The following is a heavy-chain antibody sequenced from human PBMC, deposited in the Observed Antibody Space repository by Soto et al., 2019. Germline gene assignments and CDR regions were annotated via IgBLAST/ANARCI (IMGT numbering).Heavy chain of an antibody. Sequence: GASVKVSCKASGFTFTSSAVQWVRQARGQRLEWIGWIVVGSGNTNYAQQFQERVTITRDMSTSTAYMELSSLRSEDTAVYYCAAAYCGGDCYSSSGAFDIWGQGTMVTVSS. V-gene: IGHV1-58*01. D-gene: IGHD2-21*02. J-gene: IGHJ3*02. CDR2: IVVGSGNT. CDR1: GFTFTSSA. CDR3: AAAYCGGDCYSSSGAFDI.